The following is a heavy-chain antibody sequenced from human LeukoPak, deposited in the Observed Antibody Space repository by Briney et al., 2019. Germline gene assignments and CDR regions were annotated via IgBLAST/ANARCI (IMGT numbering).Heavy chain of an antibody. V-gene: IGHV4-34*01. J-gene: IGHJ4*02. CDR3: ATESSAVSCSGGSCYSDVHY. CDR1: GGSFSGYY. D-gene: IGHD2-15*01. CDR2: INHSGST. Sequence: PSETLSLTCAVYGGSFSGYYWSWIRQPPGKGLEWIGEINHSGSTNYNPSLKSRVTISVDTSKNQFSLKLSSVTAADTAVYYCATESSAVSCSGGSCYSDVHYWGQGTLVTVSS.